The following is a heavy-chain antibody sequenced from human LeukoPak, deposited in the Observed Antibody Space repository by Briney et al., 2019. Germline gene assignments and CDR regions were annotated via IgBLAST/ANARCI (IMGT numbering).Heavy chain of an antibody. CDR1: GGTFSSYA. CDR2: IIPIFGTA. J-gene: IGHJ4*02. CDR3: SRASTIAAPGATPNDF. Sequence: SVKVSCKASGGTFSSYAISWVRQAPGQGLEWMGGIIPIFGTANYAQKFQGRATITADKSTSTAYMELSSLRSDDSAVYFCSRASTIAAPGATPNDFWGQGTLVTVSS. D-gene: IGHD6-13*01. V-gene: IGHV1-69*06.